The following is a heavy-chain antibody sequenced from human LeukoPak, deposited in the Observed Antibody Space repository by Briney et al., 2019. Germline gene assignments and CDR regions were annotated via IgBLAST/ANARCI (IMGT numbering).Heavy chain of an antibody. CDR2: ISSSSSYI. CDR1: GFTFCSYS. Sequence: GGSLRLSSAASGFTFCSYSMNCGRQAPGEGVEWVSAISSSSSYIYYADSVKGRFTISRDNAKNSLYLQMNSLRAEDTAVYYCARPYPEWFGDAFDIWGQGTMVTVSS. D-gene: IGHD3-10*01. J-gene: IGHJ3*02. CDR3: ARPYPEWFGDAFDI. V-gene: IGHV3-21*01.